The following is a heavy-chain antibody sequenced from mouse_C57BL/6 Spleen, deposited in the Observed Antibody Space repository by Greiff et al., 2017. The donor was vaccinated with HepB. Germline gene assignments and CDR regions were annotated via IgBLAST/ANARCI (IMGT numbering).Heavy chain of an antibody. V-gene: IGHV1-26*01. Sequence: VQLQQSGPELVKPGASVKISCKASGYTFTDYYMNWVKQSHGKSLEWIGDINPNNGGTSYNQKFKGKATLTVDKSSSTAYMELRSLTSEDSAVYYCARWDYGSRDYAMDYWGQRTSVTVSS. CDR2: INPNNGGT. CDR1: GYTFTDYY. J-gene: IGHJ4*01. D-gene: IGHD1-1*01. CDR3: ARWDYGSRDYAMDY.